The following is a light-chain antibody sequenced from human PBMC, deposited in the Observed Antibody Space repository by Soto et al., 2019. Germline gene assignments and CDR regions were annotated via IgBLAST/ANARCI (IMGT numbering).Light chain of an antibody. Sequence: IQMTQSPSSVSASVGDTVTLSCQTSHGVSGWLAWYQQKPGKAPTLLIYTVSNLQSGVPSRFSGSGSGTDFSLTITNLQPEDFANYFCQQGTTFPFTFRPGTKVEVK. CDR1: HGVSGW. J-gene: IGKJ3*01. CDR2: TVS. CDR3: QQGTTFPFT. V-gene: IGKV1-12*01.